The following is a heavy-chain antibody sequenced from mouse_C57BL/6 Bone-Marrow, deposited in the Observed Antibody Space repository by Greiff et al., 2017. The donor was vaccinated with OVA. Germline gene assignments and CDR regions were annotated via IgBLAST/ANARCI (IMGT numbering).Heavy chain of an antibody. Sequence: QVQLQQSGAELVKPGASVKMSCKASGYTFTSYWITWVKQRPGQGLEWIGDIYPGSGSTNYNEKFKSKATLTVDTSSSTAYMQLSSLTSEDSAVYYCAREGSSNYLFFYAMDYWGQGTSVTVSS. CDR1: GYTFTSYW. CDR2: IYPGSGST. D-gene: IGHD2-5*01. V-gene: IGHV1-55*01. J-gene: IGHJ4*01. CDR3: AREGSSNYLFFYAMDY.